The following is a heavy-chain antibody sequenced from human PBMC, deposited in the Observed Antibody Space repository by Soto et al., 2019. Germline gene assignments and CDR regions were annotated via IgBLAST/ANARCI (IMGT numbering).Heavy chain of an antibody. D-gene: IGHD3-9*01. J-gene: IGHJ6*02. CDR1: GVTFSSYA. CDR3: ARDRGRYSYYYYGVDV. CDR2: ISYDGSNK. V-gene: IGHV3-30-3*01. Sequence: PGGSLRLSCAASGVTFSSYAMHWVRQAPGKGLEWVAVISYDGSNKYYADSVKGRFTISRDNSKNTLYLQMNSLRAEDTAVYYCARDRGRYSYYYYGVDVWGQGTTVTVSS.